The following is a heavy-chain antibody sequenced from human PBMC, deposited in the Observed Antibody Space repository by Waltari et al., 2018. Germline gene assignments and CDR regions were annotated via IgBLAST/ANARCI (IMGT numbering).Heavy chain of an antibody. Sequence: VVLQESGPGLLKPSQTLALSCTVSGASINVGDYFWTWIRQSPGKGLEWIGNIYTTGDTNYNPALKSRVTLSLDTSKNRFSLRLNSVTAADTAVYYCATEDEGDFDFVTETLQKRYYFDSWGQGTLVTVSS. V-gene: IGHV4-30-4*08. CDR1: GASINVGDYF. CDR2: IYTTGDT. CDR3: ATEDEGDFDFVTETLQKRYYFDS. D-gene: IGHD3-9*01. J-gene: IGHJ4*02.